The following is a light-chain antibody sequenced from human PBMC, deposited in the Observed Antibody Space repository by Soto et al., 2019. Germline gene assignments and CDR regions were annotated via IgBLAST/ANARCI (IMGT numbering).Light chain of an antibody. CDR1: QSVGSY. Sequence: EIVLTQSPATLSSSPGERATLSCRASQSVGSYLGWYQHKPGQAPRLLIYDASNRAPGIPARFSGSGSGTDFSLTISSLEPEDFAVYYCQQRSNWPRGTFGQGTKLEIK. CDR2: DAS. J-gene: IGKJ2*01. CDR3: QQRSNWPRGT. V-gene: IGKV3-11*01.